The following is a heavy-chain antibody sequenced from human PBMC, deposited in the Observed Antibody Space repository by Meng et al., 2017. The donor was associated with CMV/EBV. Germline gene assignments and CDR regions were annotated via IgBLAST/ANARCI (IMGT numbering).Heavy chain of an antibody. J-gene: IGHJ5*02. CDR1: GGSFSGYY. D-gene: IGHD1-26*01. V-gene: IGHV4-34*01. CDR2: INHSGST. Sequence: QVQLEQWRAGRLKPAETLSLTCAVYGGSFSGYYWSWIRQPPGKGLEWIGEINHSGSTNYNPSLKSRVTISVDTSKNQFSLKLSSVTAADTAVYYCARGVGGWFDPWGQGTLVTVSS. CDR3: ARGVGGWFDP.